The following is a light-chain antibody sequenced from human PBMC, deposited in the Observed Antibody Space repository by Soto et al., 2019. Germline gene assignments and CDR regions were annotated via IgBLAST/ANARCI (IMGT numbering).Light chain of an antibody. CDR1: QAISSY. CDR2: AAS. Sequence: DIQLTQAPSFLSASAGDRVSITCRASQAISSYLAWYQQKPGRAPKLLIYAASTLQSGVPSRFSDSGSGTEFTLTITSLQPEDFATYYCQQLNSFPITFGQGIRLEIK. CDR3: QQLNSFPIT. V-gene: IGKV1-9*01. J-gene: IGKJ5*01.